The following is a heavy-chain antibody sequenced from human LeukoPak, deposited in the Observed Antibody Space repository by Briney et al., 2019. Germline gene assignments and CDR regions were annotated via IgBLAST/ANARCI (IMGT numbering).Heavy chain of an antibody. D-gene: IGHD6-19*01. CDR1: GGSISSGSYY. CDR3: ARFKRADGWSYFDY. V-gene: IGHV4-61*02. Sequence: PSQALSLTCTVSGGSISSGSYYWSWLRQPAGKGLEWIGRIYTSGSTNYNPSLKSRVTISVDTSKNQFSLKLSSVTAADTAVYYCARFKRADGWSYFDYWGQGTLVTVSS. J-gene: IGHJ4*02. CDR2: IYTSGST.